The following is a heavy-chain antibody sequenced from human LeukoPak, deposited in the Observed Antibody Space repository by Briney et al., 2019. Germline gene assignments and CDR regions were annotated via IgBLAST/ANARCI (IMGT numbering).Heavy chain of an antibody. J-gene: IGHJ4*02. CDR3: AKDRQATIFGVVIRGPTGDY. V-gene: IGHV3-23*01. CDR2: ISGSGGST. D-gene: IGHD3-3*01. CDR1: GFTFSSYA. Sequence: GGSLRLSCAASGFTFSSYAMSWVRQAPGKGLEWVSAISGSGGSTYYADSVKGRFTISRDNSKNTLYLQMNSLRAEDTAVYYCAKDRQATIFGVVIRGPTGDYWGQGTLVTVSS.